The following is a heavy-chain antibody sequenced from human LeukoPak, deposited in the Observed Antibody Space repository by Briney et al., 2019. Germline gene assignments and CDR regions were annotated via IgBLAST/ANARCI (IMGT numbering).Heavy chain of an antibody. CDR1: GGSFSGYY. CDR2: INHSGST. Sequence: SETLSLTCAVYGGSFSGYYWSWIRQPPGKGLEWIGEINHSGSTNYNPSLKSRVTISVDTSKNQFSLKLSSVTAADTAVYYCAGGYSSSSRWFDPWGQGTLVTVSS. V-gene: IGHV4-34*01. J-gene: IGHJ5*02. D-gene: IGHD6-13*01. CDR3: AGGYSSSSRWFDP.